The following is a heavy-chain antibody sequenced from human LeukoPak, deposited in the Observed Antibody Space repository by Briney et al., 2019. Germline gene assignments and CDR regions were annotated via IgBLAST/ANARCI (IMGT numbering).Heavy chain of an antibody. CDR2: IYYSGST. CDR3: ARTRDGYNSASPFDS. V-gene: IGHV4-59*11. CDR1: GGSISSHY. D-gene: IGHD5-24*01. J-gene: IGHJ4*02. Sequence: SETLSLKCNVSGGSISSHYWSWIRQPPGKGLEWMGYIYYSGSTNYNPSLKSRVTISVDTFNNQLSLKLSSVTAADTAVYYCARTRDGYNSASPFDSWGQGTLVTVSS.